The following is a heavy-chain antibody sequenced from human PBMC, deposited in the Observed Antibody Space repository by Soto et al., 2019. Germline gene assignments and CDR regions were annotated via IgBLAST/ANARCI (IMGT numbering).Heavy chain of an antibody. J-gene: IGHJ6*02. CDR1: GSTFSSYA. D-gene: IGHD2-2*01. CDR2: IGESGTPT. Sequence: GGSLRLSCAASGSTFSSYAMKWVRQAPGKGLEWVSLIGESGTPTYYADSVKGPFTISRDNSGNTLFLEMYSLRAEDTAVYYCARYIPGVRYYGMDVWGQGTTVTVSS. CDR3: ARYIPGVRYYGMDV. V-gene: IGHV3-23*01.